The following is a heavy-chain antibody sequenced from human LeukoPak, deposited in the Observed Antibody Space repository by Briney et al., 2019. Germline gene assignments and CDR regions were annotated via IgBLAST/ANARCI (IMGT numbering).Heavy chain of an antibody. D-gene: IGHD1-20*01. CDR2: ISYDGSNK. CDR1: GFTFSSYA. V-gene: IGHV3-30-3*01. Sequence: GGSLRLSCAGSGFTFSSYAMHWVRQAPGKGLEWVAVISYDGSNKYYADSVKGRFTISRDNSKNTLYLQMNSLRAEDTAVYYCARDNFPLRSWGQGTLVTVSS. CDR3: ARDNFPLRS. J-gene: IGHJ5*02.